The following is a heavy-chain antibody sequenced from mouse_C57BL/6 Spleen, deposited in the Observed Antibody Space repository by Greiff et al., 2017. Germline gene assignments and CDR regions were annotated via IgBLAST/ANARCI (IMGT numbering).Heavy chain of an antibody. V-gene: IGHV5-16*01. CDR2: INYDGSST. CDR1: GFTFSDYY. Sequence: EVMLVESEGGLVQPGSSIKLSCTASGFTFSDYYMAWVRQVPEKGLEWVANINYDGSSTYYLDSLKSRFIISRDNAKNILYLQMSSLKSEDTATYYCARATAGWYFDVWGTGTTVTVSS. D-gene: IGHD1-2*01. J-gene: IGHJ1*03. CDR3: ARATAGWYFDV.